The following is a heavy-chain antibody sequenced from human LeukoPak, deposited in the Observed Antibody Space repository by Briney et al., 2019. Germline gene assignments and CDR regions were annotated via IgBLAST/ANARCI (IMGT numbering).Heavy chain of an antibody. CDR2: ISNDGRNK. CDR3: AKEFPVVVAGATHYNFDY. CDR1: GVTSTSYG. J-gene: IGHJ4*02. D-gene: IGHD2-15*01. Sequence: GGSPRLSCAASGVTSTSYGMYSGRDAPGTGVGWGAVISNDGRNKSYRYSVKGRFTISRDNSKNTLYLQMNRLRAEDTAVYYCAKEFPVVVAGATHYNFDYWGQGTLVTVSS. V-gene: IGHV3-30*18.